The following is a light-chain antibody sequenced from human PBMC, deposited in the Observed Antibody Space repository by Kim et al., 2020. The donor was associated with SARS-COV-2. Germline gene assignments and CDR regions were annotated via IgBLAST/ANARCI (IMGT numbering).Light chain of an antibody. V-gene: IGLV3-19*01. CDR3: NSRDSNDNVV. Sequence: SSELTQDPAVSVALGQTVRITCQGDSLRSYYATWYQQKPGQAPIIAIYGKNNRPSGIPDRFSGSSSGNTASLTITGTQAGDEADYYCNSRDSNDNVVFGGGTQLTVL. CDR2: GKN. J-gene: IGLJ2*01. CDR1: SLRSYY.